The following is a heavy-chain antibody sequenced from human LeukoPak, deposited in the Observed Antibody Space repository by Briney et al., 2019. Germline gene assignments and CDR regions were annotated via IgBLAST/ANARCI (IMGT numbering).Heavy chain of an antibody. D-gene: IGHD6-13*01. J-gene: IGHJ4*02. CDR2: INPNNGGT. Sequence: ASVKVSCKASRYIFTSYYIHWVRQAPGQGLEWMGWINPNNGGTKYAQKFQGRVTMTSDTSITTAYMELSRLISDDTAMYYCVRDRGSSWFADYWGQGTLLTVSS. CDR3: VRDRGSSWFADY. CDR1: RYIFTSYY. V-gene: IGHV1-2*02.